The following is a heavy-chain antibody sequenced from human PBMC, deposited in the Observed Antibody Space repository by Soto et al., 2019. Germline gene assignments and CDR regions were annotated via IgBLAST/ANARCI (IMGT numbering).Heavy chain of an antibody. CDR3: ARGQALRYFDWLVGGYWFDP. CDR2: MNPNSGNT. J-gene: IGHJ5*02. V-gene: IGHV1-8*01. Sequence: ASVKVSCKASGYTFTCYDINWVRQATGQGLERMGWMNPNSGNTGYAQKFQGRVTMTRNTSISTAYMELSSLRFEDTAVYYCARGQALRYFDWLVGGYWFDPWGQGTLVTVS. D-gene: IGHD3-9*01. CDR1: GYTFTCYD.